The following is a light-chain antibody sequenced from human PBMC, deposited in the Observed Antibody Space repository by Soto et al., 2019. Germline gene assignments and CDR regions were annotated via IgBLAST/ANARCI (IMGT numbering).Light chain of an antibody. CDR1: SRDIGGYNY. J-gene: IGLJ1*01. Sequence: QSALTRPRSVSGSPGQSVTISCTGASRDIGGYNYVSWYQQYPGKAPKLLIYDVTKRPSGVPDRFSGSKSGYTASLTISGLRAEDDADYYCCSYAGSYTFYVFGTGTKVTVL. CDR2: DVT. CDR3: CSYAGSYTFYV. V-gene: IGLV2-11*01.